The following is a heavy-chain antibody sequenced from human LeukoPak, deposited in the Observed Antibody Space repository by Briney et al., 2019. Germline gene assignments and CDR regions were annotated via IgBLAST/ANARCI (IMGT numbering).Heavy chain of an antibody. Sequence: ASVKVSCKVSGYTLTELSMHWVRQAPGKGLEWTGGFDPEDGETIYAQKFQGRVTMTEDTSTDTAYMELSSLRSEDTAVYYCATSGPSPTAGTRYFQHWGRGTLVTVSS. J-gene: IGHJ1*01. V-gene: IGHV1-24*01. CDR3: ATSGPSPTAGTRYFQH. CDR2: FDPEDGET. D-gene: IGHD6-13*01. CDR1: GYTLTELS.